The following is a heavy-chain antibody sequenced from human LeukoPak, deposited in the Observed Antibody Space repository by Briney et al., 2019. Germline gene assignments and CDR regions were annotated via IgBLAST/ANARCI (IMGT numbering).Heavy chain of an antibody. CDR3: ARLCQVTTRAKFEH. J-gene: IGHJ4*02. Sequence: SGTLSLTRTVSGDSLGSGMYYWGWIRQAPGKGLTWIGSIYHSGSIFYNASFESRVAMSVDPSNNQFSLRLTSVTAADTAVYYCARLCQVTTRAKFEHWGQGILVTVSS. V-gene: IGHV4-39*01. CDR2: IYHSGSI. CDR1: GDSLGSGMYY. D-gene: IGHD4-17*01.